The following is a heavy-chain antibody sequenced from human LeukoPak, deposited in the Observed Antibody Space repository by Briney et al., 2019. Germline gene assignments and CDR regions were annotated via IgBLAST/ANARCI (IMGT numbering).Heavy chain of an antibody. D-gene: IGHD6-13*01. CDR3: ARVRLSGVAAAAYDY. Sequence: SSETLSLTCTVSGGSISSSNYYWGWIRQPPGKGLQWIGSIYYSGSTNYNPSLKSRVTISVDTSKNQFSLKLSSVTAADTAVYYCARVRLSGVAAAAYDYWGQGTLVTVSS. CDR1: GGSISSSNYY. V-gene: IGHV4-39*07. J-gene: IGHJ4*02. CDR2: IYYSGST.